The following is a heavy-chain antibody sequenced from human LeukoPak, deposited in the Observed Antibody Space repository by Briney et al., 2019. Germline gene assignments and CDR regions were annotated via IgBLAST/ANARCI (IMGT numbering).Heavy chain of an antibody. Sequence: QTGGSWRLSCEAPGFTVNNKKMPWVRQAPGKGLEWVSLIYNDGRTYYADSVKGRCTISRDNLKNVLYLQMNSLKVEDTALYYCARGLFLSGYLDAFDIWGQGTVVTVSS. CDR3: ARGLFLSGYLDAFDI. D-gene: IGHD3-22*01. CDR2: IYNDGRT. CDR1: GFTVNNKK. V-gene: IGHV3-53*01. J-gene: IGHJ3*02.